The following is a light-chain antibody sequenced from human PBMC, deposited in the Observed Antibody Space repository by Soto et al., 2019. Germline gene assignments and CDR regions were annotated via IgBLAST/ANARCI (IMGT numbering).Light chain of an antibody. CDR2: DVS. V-gene: IGLV2-14*01. Sequence: QSVLTQPASVSGSPGQSITISCTGTSSDVGGYNYVSWYQQHPGKGPKLMIYDVSNRPSGVSNRFSGSKSGNTASLTISGLQAEDEADYYCSSYTSSPTVIFGGGTKLTVL. CDR1: SSDVGGYNY. J-gene: IGLJ2*01. CDR3: SSYTSSPTVI.